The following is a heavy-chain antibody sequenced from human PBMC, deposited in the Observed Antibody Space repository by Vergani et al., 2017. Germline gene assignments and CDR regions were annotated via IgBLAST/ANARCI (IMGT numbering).Heavy chain of an antibody. V-gene: IGHV1-3*01. CDR2: INAGNGNT. J-gene: IGHJ4*02. D-gene: IGHD3-16*01. CDR1: GYTFTSYA. Sequence: QVQLVQSGAEVKKPGASVKVSCKASGYTFTSYAMHWVRQAPGQRLEWMGWINAGNGNTKYSQKFQGIVTITRDTSASTAYMELSSLRSEDTAVYYCAGGPPHGGSDYGSQGALVTVSS. CDR3: AGGPPHGGSDY.